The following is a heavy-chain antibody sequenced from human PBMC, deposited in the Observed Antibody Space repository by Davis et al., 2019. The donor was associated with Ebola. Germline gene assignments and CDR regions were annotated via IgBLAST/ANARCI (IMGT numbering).Heavy chain of an antibody. CDR3: ASYVAVAGFIY. D-gene: IGHD6-19*01. CDR1: GFTFSSYA. Sequence: GESLKISCAASGFTFSSYAMHWVRQAPGKGLEYVSAISSNGGSTYYANSVKGRFTISRDNSKNTLYLQMGSLRAEDMAVYYCASYVAVAGFIYWGQGTLVTVSS. V-gene: IGHV3-64*01. CDR2: ISSNGGST. J-gene: IGHJ4*02.